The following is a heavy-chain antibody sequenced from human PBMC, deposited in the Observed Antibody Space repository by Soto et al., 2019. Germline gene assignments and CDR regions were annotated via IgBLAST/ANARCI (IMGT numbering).Heavy chain of an antibody. D-gene: IGHD1-26*01. CDR1: GFTFSSYG. V-gene: IGHV3-30*18. CDR3: AKDKAWETAPKDYFDY. Sequence: GGSLRLSCAASGFTFSSYGMHGVPQAPGKGLEWVEVISYDENNKYYADSVKGRFTISRDNSKNTLYLQMNSLRAEDTAVYYCAKDKAWETAPKDYFDYWGQGTLVTVSS. J-gene: IGHJ4*02. CDR2: ISYDENNK.